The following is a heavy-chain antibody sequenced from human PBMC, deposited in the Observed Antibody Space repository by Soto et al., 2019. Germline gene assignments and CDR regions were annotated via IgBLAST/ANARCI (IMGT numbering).Heavy chain of an antibody. CDR3: VRGVVVVVGSTAENFDH. J-gene: IGHJ4*02. Sequence: PGGPLRLSCVPSGFTFTKYSMNWVRQAPGKGLEWVSYISYSGETKYYADSLKGRYAISRDDAKNSVYLQMNSLRDEDTAFYYCVRGVVVVVGSTAENFDHWGQGTLVTVSS. CDR2: ISYSGETK. V-gene: IGHV3-48*02. CDR1: GFTFTKYS. D-gene: IGHD2-15*01.